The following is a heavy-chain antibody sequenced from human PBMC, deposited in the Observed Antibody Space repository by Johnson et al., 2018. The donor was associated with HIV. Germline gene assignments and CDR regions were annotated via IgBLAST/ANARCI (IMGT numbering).Heavy chain of an antibody. J-gene: IGHJ3*01. CDR1: GFTFDDYG. D-gene: IGHD4/OR15-4a*01. Sequence: VQLVESGGGVVRPGGSLRLSCEASGFTFDDYGLSWVRQAPGKGLEWVSGMNWNGGSTYYEDSVKGRFTISRANSKNTLDLQMNSRRAEDTAVYYCVSELGALCLWVQGTVVTVSS. CDR2: MNWNGGST. CDR3: VSELGALCL. V-gene: IGHV3-20*04.